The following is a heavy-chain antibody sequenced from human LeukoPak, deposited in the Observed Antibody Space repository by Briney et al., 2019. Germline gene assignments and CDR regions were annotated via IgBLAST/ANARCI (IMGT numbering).Heavy chain of an antibody. V-gene: IGHV5-51*01. Sequence: GESLKISSQGSGYSFTSYWSGWGRQMPGKGLEWMGIIYPGDSDTRYSPSFQGQVTISADKSITTAYLQWSSLKASDTAMYYCAMGGGTYSDDAFHIWGQGTMVTVSS. CDR3: AMGGGTYSDDAFHI. J-gene: IGHJ3*02. CDR2: IYPGDSDT. CDR1: GYSFTSYW. D-gene: IGHD1-26*01.